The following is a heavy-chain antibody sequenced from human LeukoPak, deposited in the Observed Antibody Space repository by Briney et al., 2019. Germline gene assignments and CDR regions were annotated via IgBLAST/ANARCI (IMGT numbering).Heavy chain of an antibody. CDR3: ARSYGSGSYYTNWFDS. J-gene: IGHJ5*01. V-gene: IGHV1-18*01. CDR2: ISAYNGNT. CDR1: GYTFTSYG. Sequence: ASVKVSCKASGYTFTSYGISWVRQAPGQGLEWMGWISAYNGNTNYAQKLQGRVTMTTDTSTSTAYMELRSLRSDDTAVYYCARSYGSGSYYTNWFDSWGQGTLVTVSS. D-gene: IGHD3-10*01.